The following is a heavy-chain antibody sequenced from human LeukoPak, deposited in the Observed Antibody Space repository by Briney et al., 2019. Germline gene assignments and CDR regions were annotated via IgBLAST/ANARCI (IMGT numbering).Heavy chain of an antibody. V-gene: IGHV3-23*01. J-gene: IGHJ2*01. CDR2: LSGSGGST. D-gene: IGHD3-3*01. CDR3: AKDGGIWYYDFWSGPGYFDL. Sequence: GGSLSPPCAAPGFTFCSHAMNWGRPAPGEGGEWVSALSGSGGSTYYADSVKGRFTISRDNSKNTLYLQMNSLRAEDTAVYYCAKDGGIWYYDFWSGPGYFDLWGRGTLVTVSS. CDR1: GFTFCSHA.